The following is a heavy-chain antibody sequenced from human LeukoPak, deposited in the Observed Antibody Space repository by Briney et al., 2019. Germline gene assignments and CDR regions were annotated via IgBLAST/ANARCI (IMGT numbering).Heavy chain of an antibody. CDR3: ARAGYCSGGSCIRSFDP. CDR2: ITSSGSTI. J-gene: IGHJ5*02. V-gene: IGHV3-48*01. D-gene: IGHD2-15*01. CDR1: GFTFSSYS. Sequence: GGSLRLSCAASGFTFSSYSMSWVRQAPGKGLEWVSYITSSGSTIYYADSVKGRFTISRDNAKNPLSLQMNSLRAEDPAVYYCARAGYCSGGSCIRSFDPWGQGTLVTVSS.